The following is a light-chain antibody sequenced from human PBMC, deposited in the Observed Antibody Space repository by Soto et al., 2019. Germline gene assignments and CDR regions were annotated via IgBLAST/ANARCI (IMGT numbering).Light chain of an antibody. V-gene: IGKV3-15*01. CDR3: LQYHNLWA. Sequence: EIVMTQPPATLSVSPGERATLSCRASQSVSSDLAWYHQKPGQAPRLLIYGASTRATGIPARFSGSGSGTEFTLTISSLQPEDFTVYSCLQYHNLWAFGQGTKVDI. CDR2: GAS. J-gene: IGKJ1*01. CDR1: QSVSSD.